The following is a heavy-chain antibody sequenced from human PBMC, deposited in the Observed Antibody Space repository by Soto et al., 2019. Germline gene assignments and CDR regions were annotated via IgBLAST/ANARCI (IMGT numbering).Heavy chain of an antibody. CDR2: IWYDGSNK. V-gene: IGHV3-33*01. Sequence: QVQLVESGGGVVQPGRSLRLSCAASGFTFSSYGMHWVRQAPGKGLEWVAVIWYDGSNKYYADSVKGRFTISRDNSKNTLYLQMNSLRAEDTAVYYCATAPPRLDAVRWYFDLWGRGTLVTVSS. CDR3: ATAPPRLDAVRWYFDL. J-gene: IGHJ2*01. D-gene: IGHD2-2*01. CDR1: GFTFSSYG.